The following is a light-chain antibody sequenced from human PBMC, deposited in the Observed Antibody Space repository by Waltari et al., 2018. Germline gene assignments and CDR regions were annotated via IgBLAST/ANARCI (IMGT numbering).Light chain of an antibody. CDR2: EVS. V-gene: IGLV2-14*01. CDR3: SSYTSGSSWV. J-gene: IGLJ3*02. Sequence: QSALTQPASVSGSPGQSITISCTGTSSDVGGYNYVSWYQHHPGKAPKVMIYEVSDRPSGVSNRFSGSKSGNTASLTISGLQPEDEADYYCSSYTSGSSWVFG. CDR1: SSDVGGYNY.